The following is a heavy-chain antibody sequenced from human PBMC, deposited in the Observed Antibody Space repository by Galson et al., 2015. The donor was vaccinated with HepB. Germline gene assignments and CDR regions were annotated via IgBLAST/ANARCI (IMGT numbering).Heavy chain of an antibody. CDR2: AHSSGST. CDR1: GGSIGSHF. Sequence: LSLTSTVSGGSIGSHFWSWIRQPPGKGLEWVGYAHSSGSTNSNPSLKSRVTLSIDPSKDQFSLKMRSVTTADTAVYYCARDTYFPSIYAEYYEDYFDSWGHGILVPVSS. D-gene: IGHD3-3*01. V-gene: IGHV4-59*11. CDR3: ARDTYFPSIYAEYYEDYFDS. J-gene: IGHJ5*01.